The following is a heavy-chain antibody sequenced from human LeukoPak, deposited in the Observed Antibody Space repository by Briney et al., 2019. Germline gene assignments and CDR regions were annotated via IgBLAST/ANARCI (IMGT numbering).Heavy chain of an antibody. J-gene: IGHJ4*02. CDR3: AKNPDSSGSSYYFDY. Sequence: GGSLRLSCAASGFTFSSYGMHWVRQAPGKGLEWVAAIWYDGSNKYYADSVKGRFTISRDNSKNTLYLQMNSLRAEDTAVYYCAKNPDSSGSSYYFDYWGQGTLVTVSS. CDR2: IWYDGSNK. CDR1: GFTFSSYG. V-gene: IGHV3-33*06. D-gene: IGHD1-26*01.